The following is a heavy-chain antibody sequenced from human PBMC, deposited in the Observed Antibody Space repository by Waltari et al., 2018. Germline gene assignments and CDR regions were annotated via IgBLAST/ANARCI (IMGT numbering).Heavy chain of an antibody. D-gene: IGHD3-10*01. CDR2: IIPIFGTA. CDR1: GGIFSSYA. J-gene: IGHJ5*02. V-gene: IGHV1-69*05. Sequence: QVQLVQSGAEVKKPGSSVKVSCRASGGIFSSYALSWVRHAPGQGLEWMGGIIPIFGTANYAQKFQGRVTITTDESTSTAYMELSSLRSEDTAVYYCARDGSGIRSNWFDPWGQGTLVTVSS. CDR3: ARDGSGIRSNWFDP.